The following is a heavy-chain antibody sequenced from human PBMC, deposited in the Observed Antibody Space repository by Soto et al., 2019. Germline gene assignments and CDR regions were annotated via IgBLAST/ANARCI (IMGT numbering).Heavy chain of an antibody. Sequence: QVQLVQSGAEVKKPGASVKVSCKASGYTFTRYDINWVRQATGQGLEWMGWMNPNSGNTGYAQKFQGRVTMTRNTSMRTAYMELSSLSAEDTAVYYCARERANRLDPWGQGTLVTVSS. CDR2: MNPNSGNT. CDR3: ARERANRLDP. J-gene: IGHJ5*02. CDR1: GYTFTRYD. V-gene: IGHV1-8*01.